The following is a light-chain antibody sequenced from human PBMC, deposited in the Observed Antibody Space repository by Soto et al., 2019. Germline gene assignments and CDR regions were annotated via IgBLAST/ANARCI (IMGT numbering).Light chain of an antibody. CDR1: LGINGW. J-gene: IGKJ1*01. Sequence: DIQLTHSPSSVCASVGDRVTITCRALLGINGWLAGYQQKSGKVPKLRIYAASTLQSGVPSRFSGSASGTDFTLTITSLQPEAFATYNCQRTNGFPWTFGQGTKVDIK. CDR2: AAS. CDR3: QRTNGFPWT. V-gene: IGKV1-12*01.